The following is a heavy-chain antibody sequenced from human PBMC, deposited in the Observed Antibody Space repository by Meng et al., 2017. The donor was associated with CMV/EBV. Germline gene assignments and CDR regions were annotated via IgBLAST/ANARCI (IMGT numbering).Heavy chain of an antibody. V-gene: IGHV1-18*01. CDR1: GYTFTSYG. CDR2: ISAYNGNT. CDR3: ARGASGYDFWSGYYPFDY. D-gene: IGHD3-3*01. Sequence: ASVKVSCKASGYTFTSYGISWVRQAPGQGLEWMGWISAYNGNTNYAQKLQGRVTMTTDTSTSTAHMELRSLRSDDTAVYYCARGASGYDFWSGYYPFDYWGQGTLVTVSS. J-gene: IGHJ4*02.